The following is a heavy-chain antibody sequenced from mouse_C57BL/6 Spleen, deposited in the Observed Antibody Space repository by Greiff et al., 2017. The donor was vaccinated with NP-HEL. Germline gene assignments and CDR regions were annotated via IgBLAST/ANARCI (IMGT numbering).Heavy chain of an antibody. CDR3: AKHEGDDGYYGGWFAY. V-gene: IGHV2-9*01. CDR2: IWGGGST. J-gene: IGHJ3*01. CDR1: GFSLTSYG. Sequence: VQLQESGPGLVAPSQSLSITCTVSGFSLTSYGVDWVRQPPGKGLEWLGVIWGGGSTNYNSALMSRLSISKDNSKSQVLLKMNSLQTDDTAMYYCAKHEGDDGYYGGWFAYWGQGTLVTVSA. D-gene: IGHD2-3*01.